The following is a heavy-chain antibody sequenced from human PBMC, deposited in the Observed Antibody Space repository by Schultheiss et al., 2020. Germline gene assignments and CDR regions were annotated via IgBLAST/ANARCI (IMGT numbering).Heavy chain of an antibody. CDR1: GFTFSSYG. CDR2: ISYDGSNK. V-gene: IGHV3-30*03. Sequence: GGSLRLSCAASGFTFSSYGMHWVRQAPGKGLEWVAVISYDGSNKYYADSVKGRFTISRDNSKNTLYLQMNSLRAEDTAVYYCARGTRITMIVVIFEDPPNDYWGQGTLVTVSS. D-gene: IGHD3-22*01. CDR3: ARGTRITMIVVIFEDPPNDY. J-gene: IGHJ4*02.